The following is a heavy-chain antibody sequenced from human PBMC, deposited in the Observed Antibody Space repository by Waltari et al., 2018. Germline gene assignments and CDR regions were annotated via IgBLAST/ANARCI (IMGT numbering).Heavy chain of an antibody. Sequence: QVQLVQSGAEVKKPGSSVKVSCKASGGTFSSYAISWVRQAPGQGLEWMGVIIPIFGKADYAQKCQGRVTITADESTSPAYMELSSRRSEETAVYYWAVGSSVAATILSYWGQGTLVTVSS. D-gene: IGHD2-15*01. CDR1: GGTFSSYA. CDR3: AVGSSVAATILSY. CDR2: IIPIFGKA. J-gene: IGHJ4*02. V-gene: IGHV1-69*12.